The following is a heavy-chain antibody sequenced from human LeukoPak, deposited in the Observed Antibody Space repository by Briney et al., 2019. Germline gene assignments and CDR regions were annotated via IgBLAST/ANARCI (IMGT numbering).Heavy chain of an antibody. CDR3: ARGRYYGWGGLDY. D-gene: IGHD3-10*01. CDR2: IYYSGST. CDR1: GGSISSYY. J-gene: IGHJ4*02. Sequence: PSETLSLTCTVSGGSISSYYWSWIRQPPGKGLEWIGYIYYSGSTNYNPSLKSRVTISVDTSKNQFSLKLSSVTAADTAVYYCARGRYYGWGGLDYWGQGTLVTVSS. V-gene: IGHV4-59*01.